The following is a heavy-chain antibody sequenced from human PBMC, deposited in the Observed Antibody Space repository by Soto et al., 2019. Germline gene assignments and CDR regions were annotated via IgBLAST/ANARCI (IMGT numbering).Heavy chain of an antibody. Sequence: LRLSCAASGFTFGDYWMHWVRQAPGKGLEWVSRMTSDGSTTDYADSVKGRFTVSRDNAKNTLYLQMNSLRAEDTAVYFCATAEVDYWGPGTLVTVSS. CDR1: GFTFGDYW. CDR3: ATAEVDY. J-gene: IGHJ4*02. CDR2: MTSDGSTT. V-gene: IGHV3-74*01.